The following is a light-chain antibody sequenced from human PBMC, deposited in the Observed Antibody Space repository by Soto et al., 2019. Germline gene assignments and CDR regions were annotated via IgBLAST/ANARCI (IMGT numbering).Light chain of an antibody. CDR1: QSISTY. CDR2: AAS. J-gene: IGKJ5*01. Sequence: DIQMTQSPSSLSASVGDRVTITCRASQSISTYLNWYQQKPGKAPNLLISAASSLQSGVPSRFSGSGSGTDFTLTISSLQPEDFATYYCQQSYSTPLGFGQGTRLEIK. V-gene: IGKV1-39*01. CDR3: QQSYSTPLG.